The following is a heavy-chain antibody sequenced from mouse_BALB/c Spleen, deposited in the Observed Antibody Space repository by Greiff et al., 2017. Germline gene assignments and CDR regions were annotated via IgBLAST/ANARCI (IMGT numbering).Heavy chain of an antibody. J-gene: IGHJ3*01. CDR1: GYSFTSYW. V-gene: IGHV1S127*01. D-gene: IGHD2-4*01. CDR3: ARDYDDGAWFAY. CDR2: IHPSDSET. Sequence: VQLQQSGAELVRPGASVKLSCKASGYSFTSYWMNWVKQRPGQGLEWIGMIHPSDSETRLNQKFKDKATFTVDTSSSTAYMQFNSLTSEDSAVYYCARDYDDGAWFAYWGQGTLVTVSA.